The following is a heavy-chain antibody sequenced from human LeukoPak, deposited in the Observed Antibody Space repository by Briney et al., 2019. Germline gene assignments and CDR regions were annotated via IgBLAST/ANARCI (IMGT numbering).Heavy chain of an antibody. CDR2: INGDGGRT. J-gene: IGHJ4*02. D-gene: IGHD1-1*01. CDR1: GSIFAAYA. CDR3: AKATGHGDFRTDY. V-gene: IGHV3-43*02. Sequence: GGSLRLSCAASGSIFAAYAMHWVRQVPGKGLEWVSLINGDGGRTFYADSVRGRFTISRDNSKNSLYLQMSGLRPEDTAFFYCAKATGHGDFRTDYWGQGTLVTVSS.